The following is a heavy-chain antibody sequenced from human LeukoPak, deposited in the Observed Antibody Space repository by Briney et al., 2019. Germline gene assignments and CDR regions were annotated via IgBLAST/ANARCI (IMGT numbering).Heavy chain of an antibody. CDR3: ARGGVDWNPVDYYYYYMDV. D-gene: IGHD1-1*01. V-gene: IGHV1-69*06. J-gene: IGHJ6*03. Sequence: GASVKVSCKASGGTFSSYAISWVRQAPGQGLEWMGGIIPIFGTANYAQKFQGRVTITADKSTSTAYMELSSLRSEDTAVYYCARGGVDWNPVDYYYYYMDVWGKGTTVTVSS. CDR2: IIPIFGTA. CDR1: GGTFSSYA.